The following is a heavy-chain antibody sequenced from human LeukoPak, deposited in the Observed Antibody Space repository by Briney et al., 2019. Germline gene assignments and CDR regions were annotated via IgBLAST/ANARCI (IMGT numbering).Heavy chain of an antibody. Sequence: GGSLRLSCAASGFSFNTFAMHWVRQAPDKGLEWVAVISDDGSKKYHADSVKGRFSISSDNSENTLYLQMESLRNEDTAVYYCARDWSAAVYAPFDSWGQGTLVTVSS. CDR1: GFSFNTFA. J-gene: IGHJ4*02. CDR3: ARDWSAAVYAPFDS. CDR2: ISDDGSKK. D-gene: IGHD5/OR15-5a*01. V-gene: IGHV3-30*04.